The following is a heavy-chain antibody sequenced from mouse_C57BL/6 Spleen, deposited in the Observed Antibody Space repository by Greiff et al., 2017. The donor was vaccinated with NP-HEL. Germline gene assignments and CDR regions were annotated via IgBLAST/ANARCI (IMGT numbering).Heavy chain of an antibody. Sequence: EVQLVESGGGLVKPGGSLKLSCAASGFPFSSYAMSWVRQLPEKRLEGVATISDGGSYTYYPDNVKGRFTISRDNAKNNPYLQMSHLKSEDTAMYYCARGQEGQGTGFAYWGQGTLVTVSA. D-gene: IGHD3-2*02. V-gene: IGHV5-4*01. CDR1: GFPFSSYA. J-gene: IGHJ3*01. CDR2: ISDGGSYT. CDR3: ARGQEGQGTGFAY.